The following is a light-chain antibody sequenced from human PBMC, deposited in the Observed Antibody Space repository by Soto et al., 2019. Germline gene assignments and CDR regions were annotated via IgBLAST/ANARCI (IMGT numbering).Light chain of an antibody. J-gene: IGKJ2*01. CDR1: QSVSSY. CDR2: DAS. CDR3: QQPYT. Sequence: EIVLTQSPATLSLSPGERATLSCRASQSVSSYLAWYQQKPGQAPRLLIYDASSRATGIPDRFSGSGSGTDFTLTISSLEPEDFAVYYCQQPYTFGQGTKLEIK. V-gene: IGKV3-11*01.